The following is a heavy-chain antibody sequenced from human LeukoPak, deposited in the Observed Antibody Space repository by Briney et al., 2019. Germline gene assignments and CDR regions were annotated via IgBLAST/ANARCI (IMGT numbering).Heavy chain of an antibody. CDR1: GGSISSTTNY. D-gene: IGHD6-13*01. CDR2: IYYSGST. V-gene: IGHV4-39*01. J-gene: IGHJ6*02. CDR3: ARLGAPGGTGAGDYYYGMDV. Sequence: SETLSLTCTVSGGSISSTTNYWGWIRQPPGKGLEWIGSIYYSGSTFYNPSLKSRVTISVDTPKNQCSLKLSAVTAADTAVYYCARLGAPGGTGAGDYYYGMDVWGQGTTVSVSS.